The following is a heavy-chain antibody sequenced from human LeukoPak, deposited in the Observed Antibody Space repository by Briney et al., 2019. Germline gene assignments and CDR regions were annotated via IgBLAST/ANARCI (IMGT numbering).Heavy chain of an antibody. J-gene: IGHJ4*02. CDR3: AKQDILSGWGL. Sequence: GGSLRLSFAASGFTFNVYAMNWVRQAPGKGLEWVSTITSSGADTFYAASVKGRFTVSRDNSKNTVFLQMSRLRVEDTAVYYCAKQDILSGWGLWGQGTLVTVSP. CDR1: GFTFNVYA. D-gene: IGHD3-9*01. CDR2: ITSSGADT. V-gene: IGHV3-23*01.